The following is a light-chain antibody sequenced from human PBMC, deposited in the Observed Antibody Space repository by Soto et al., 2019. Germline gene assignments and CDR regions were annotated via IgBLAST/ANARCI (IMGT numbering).Light chain of an antibody. CDR3: QQGFSTPLT. V-gene: IGKV1-39*01. Sequence: DIQMTQSPSSLSASVGDRVTITCRASQSVSLYLNWYQQKPGRAPNLLISSASKLHSGVPSRFSGSGSETDFTLTISDLQPEDSATYSCQQGFSTPLTFGGGAKVEI. CDR1: QSVSLY. CDR2: SAS. J-gene: IGKJ4*01.